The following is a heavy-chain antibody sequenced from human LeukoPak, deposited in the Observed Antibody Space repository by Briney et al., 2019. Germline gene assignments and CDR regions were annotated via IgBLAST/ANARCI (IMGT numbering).Heavy chain of an antibody. CDR3: ARHVRYLEWLSSYYFDY. D-gene: IGHD3-3*01. V-gene: IGHV4-39*01. Sequence: SETLSLTCTVSGGSISSSSYYWGWIRQPPGKGLEWIGSIYYSGSTYYNPSLKSRVTISVDTSKSQFSLRLTSVTAADTAVYYCARHVRYLEWLSSYYFDYWGQGTLVTVSS. CDR2: IYYSGST. CDR1: GGSISSSSYY. J-gene: IGHJ4*02.